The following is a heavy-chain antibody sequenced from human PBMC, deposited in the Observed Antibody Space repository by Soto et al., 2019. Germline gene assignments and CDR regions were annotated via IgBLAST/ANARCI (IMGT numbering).Heavy chain of an antibody. CDR3: ARADGDLLRWYFDL. D-gene: IGHD4-17*01. CDR2: ISSSSRYT. CDR1: GFTFSDYY. Sequence: QVQLVESGGGLVKPGGSLRLYCAASGFTFSDYYMSWIRQAPGKGLEWVSYISSSSRYTNYADSVKGRFTISRDNAKNSLYLQMNSLRAEDTAVYYCARADGDLLRWYFDLWGRGTLVTVSS. J-gene: IGHJ2*01. V-gene: IGHV3-11*06.